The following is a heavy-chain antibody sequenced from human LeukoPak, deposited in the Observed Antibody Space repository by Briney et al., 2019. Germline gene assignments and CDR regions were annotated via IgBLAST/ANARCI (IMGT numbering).Heavy chain of an antibody. CDR2: ISYDGGNK. CDR1: GFTFSSYV. D-gene: IGHD6-13*01. CDR3: ARESRRGSWYVPFDY. V-gene: IGHV3-30*03. J-gene: IGHJ4*02. Sequence: PGGSLRLSCVASGFTFSSYVMSWVRQAPGKGLEWVAVISYDGGNKYYADSVKGRFTISRDNSKNTLYLQMNSLRAEDTAVYYCARESRRGSWYVPFDYWGQGTLVTVSS.